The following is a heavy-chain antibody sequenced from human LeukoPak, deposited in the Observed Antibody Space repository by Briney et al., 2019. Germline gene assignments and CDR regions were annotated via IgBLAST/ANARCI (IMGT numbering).Heavy chain of an antibody. CDR1: GGTFSSYT. D-gene: IGHD4-23*01. Sequence: ASVKVSCKASGGTFSSYTINWVRQAPGQGLEWMGGIIPIFGTANYAQKFQGRVTITTDESTSTAYMELSSLRSEDTAVYYCAGNPGYYYYMDVWGKGTTVTVPS. J-gene: IGHJ6*03. CDR3: AGNPGYYYYMDV. CDR2: IIPIFGTA. V-gene: IGHV1-69*05.